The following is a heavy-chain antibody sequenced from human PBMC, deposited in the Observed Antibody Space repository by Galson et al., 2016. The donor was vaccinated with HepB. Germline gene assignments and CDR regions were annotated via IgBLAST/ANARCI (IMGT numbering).Heavy chain of an antibody. Sequence: SVKVSCKASGYTFTSYFIHWVRQAPGQGLEWIGLINPSGGGTTYAQRFQGRVTMTKDTSMTTFYMELSSLRSEDTALYYCARPSGDSGLDYWGQGTLVTVSS. V-gene: IGHV1-46*01. D-gene: IGHD1-1*01. CDR3: ARPSGDSGLDY. CDR1: GYTFTSYF. CDR2: INPSGGGT. J-gene: IGHJ4*02.